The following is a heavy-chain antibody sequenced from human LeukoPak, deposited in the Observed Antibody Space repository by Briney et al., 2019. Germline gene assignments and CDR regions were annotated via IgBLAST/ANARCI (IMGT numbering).Heavy chain of an antibody. V-gene: IGHV4-59*12. CDR3: ASSSIVSRDAFDI. Sequence: SETLSLTCTVSGGSIRSYYWSWIRQPPGKGLEWIGYRYYSGSTNYNPSLKSRVTISVETSENQFSLKLTSATAADTAVYYCASSSIVSRDAFDIWGQGTMVTVSS. CDR1: GGSIRSYY. J-gene: IGHJ3*02. D-gene: IGHD2-15*01. CDR2: RYYSGST.